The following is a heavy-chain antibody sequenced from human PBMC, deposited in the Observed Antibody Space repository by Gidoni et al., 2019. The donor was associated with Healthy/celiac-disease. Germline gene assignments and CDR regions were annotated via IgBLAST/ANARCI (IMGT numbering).Heavy chain of an antibody. CDR2: IKSKTDGGTT. CDR1: EFTFSNAW. Sequence: EVQLVESGGGLVKPGGSLRLSGEASEFTFSNAWMSWVRQAPGKGLEWVGRIKSKTDGGTTDYAAPVKGRFTISRDDSKNTLYLQMNSLKTEDTAVYYCTTLVWIQLWSMADYWGQGTLVTVSS. J-gene: IGHJ4*02. D-gene: IGHD5-18*01. V-gene: IGHV3-15*01. CDR3: TTLVWIQLWSMADY.